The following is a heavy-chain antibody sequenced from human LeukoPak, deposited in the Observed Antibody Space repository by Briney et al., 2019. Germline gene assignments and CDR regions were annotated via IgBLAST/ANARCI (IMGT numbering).Heavy chain of an antibody. CDR1: GYTFTGYY. D-gene: IGHD6-13*01. Sequence: GASVKVSCKASGYTFTGYYMHWVRQAPGQGLEWMGWINPNSGGTNYAQKFQGRVTMTRDTSISTAYMELSRLRSDDTAVYYCARDGEMSWYPFFDYWGQGTLVTVSS. V-gene: IGHV1-2*02. J-gene: IGHJ4*02. CDR2: INPNSGGT. CDR3: ARDGEMSWYPFFDY.